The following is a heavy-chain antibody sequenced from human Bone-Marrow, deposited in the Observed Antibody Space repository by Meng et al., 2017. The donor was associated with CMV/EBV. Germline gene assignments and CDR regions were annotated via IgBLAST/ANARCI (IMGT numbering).Heavy chain of an antibody. CDR3: AKDRNDYGDYYYGMDV. D-gene: IGHD4-17*01. Sequence: LSLTCAASGFTFSSYGMHWVRQAPGKGLEWVAFIRYDGSNKYYADSVKGRFTISRDNSKNTLYLQMNSLRAEDTAVYYCAKDRNDYGDYYYGMDVWGQGTTVTVSS. CDR1: GFTFSSYG. V-gene: IGHV3-30*02. J-gene: IGHJ6*02. CDR2: IRYDGSNK.